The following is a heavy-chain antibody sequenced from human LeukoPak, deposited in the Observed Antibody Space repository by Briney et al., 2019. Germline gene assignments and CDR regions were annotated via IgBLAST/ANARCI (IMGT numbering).Heavy chain of an antibody. CDR1: GGSFSGYY. J-gene: IGHJ3*02. CDR3: ARGYCSGGSCYYAFDI. CDR2: INHSGST. Sequence: LETLSLTCAVYGGSFSGYYWSWIRQPPGKGLEWIGEINHSGSTNYNPSLKSRVTISVDTSKNQFSLKLSSVTAADTAVYYCARGYCSGGSCYYAFDIWGQGTMVTVSS. V-gene: IGHV4-34*01. D-gene: IGHD2-15*01.